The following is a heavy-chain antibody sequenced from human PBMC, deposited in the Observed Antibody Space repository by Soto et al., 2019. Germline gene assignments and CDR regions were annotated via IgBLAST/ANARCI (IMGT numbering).Heavy chain of an antibody. CDR3: SKAEYSSGWSGWFDP. CDR1: GYTFTSYY. D-gene: IGHD6-19*01. Sequence: QVQLVQSGAEVKKPGASVKVSCKASGYTFTSYYMHWVRQAPGQGLEWMGIINPSGGSTSYAQKFQGRVTMTRDTCTSAVYMELSSLRSEDTAVYYCSKAEYSSGWSGWFDPWGQGTLVTVSS. V-gene: IGHV1-46*01. J-gene: IGHJ5*02. CDR2: INPSGGST.